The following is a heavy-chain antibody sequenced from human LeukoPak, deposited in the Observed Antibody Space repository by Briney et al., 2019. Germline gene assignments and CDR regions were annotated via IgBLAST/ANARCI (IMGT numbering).Heavy chain of an antibody. CDR1: GFTVNNKY. J-gene: IGHJ5*02. CDR3: AKTGSSSAIDP. Sequence: GGSLGLSCAASGFTVNNKYMNWVRQAPGKGLEWVSVISSGGSTYYADSVKGRFTISRDNSKNTLYLQMNSLRAEDTAVYYCAKTGSSSAIDPWGQGTLVTVSS. D-gene: IGHD6-13*01. CDR2: ISSGGST. V-gene: IGHV3-53*05.